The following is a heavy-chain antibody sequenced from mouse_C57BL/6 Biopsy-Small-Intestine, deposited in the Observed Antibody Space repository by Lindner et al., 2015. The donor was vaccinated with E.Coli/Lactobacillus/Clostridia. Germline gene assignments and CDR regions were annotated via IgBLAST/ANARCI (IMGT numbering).Heavy chain of an antibody. J-gene: IGHJ4*01. CDR1: GGTFTRFP. CDR2: IIPIFGST. CDR3: ARGSGTGNFDY. V-gene: IGHV1S18*01. D-gene: IGHD3-2*02. Sequence: VKVSCKVSGGTFTRFPIAWVRQDLGQGLEWMGGIIPIFGSTNYAQKFRDRVTITADESTSTAYMELSSLKSEDTAVYYCARGSGTGNFDYWGQGTLVTVSS.